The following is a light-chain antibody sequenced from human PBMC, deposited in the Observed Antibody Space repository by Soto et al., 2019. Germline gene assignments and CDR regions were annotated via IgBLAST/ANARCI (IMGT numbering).Light chain of an antibody. CDR3: QQYGSSRT. V-gene: IGKV3-20*01. CDR1: QTVSSY. Sequence: DIVLTQSPATLSLSPGQTATLSCRASQTVSSYLAWYQQKPGQAPRLLIYGASSRATGIPDRFSGSGSGTDFTLTISRLEPEDFAVYYCQQYGSSRTFGQGTKVDIK. J-gene: IGKJ1*01. CDR2: GAS.